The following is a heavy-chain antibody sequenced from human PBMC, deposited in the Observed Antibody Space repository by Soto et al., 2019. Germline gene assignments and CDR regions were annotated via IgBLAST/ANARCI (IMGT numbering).Heavy chain of an antibody. Sequence: QVQLVQSGAEVKKPGSSVKVSCKVSGGTFSRYSIIWVRQTPGQGLEWMGRIIPMLGIPNYAQKFQGRVTIAADKSTATAHMELSSLTSEDTAMYYCARQNAMSTMFPAGPEWGQGTLITVSS. V-gene: IGHV1-69*02. CDR1: GGTFSRYS. CDR3: ARQNAMSTMFPAGPE. D-gene: IGHD3-10*02. J-gene: IGHJ4*02. CDR2: IIPMLGIP.